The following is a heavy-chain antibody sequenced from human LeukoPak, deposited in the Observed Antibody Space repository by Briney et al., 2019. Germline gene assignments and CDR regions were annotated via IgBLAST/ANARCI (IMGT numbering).Heavy chain of an antibody. CDR2: INSGGSGT. J-gene: IGHJ4*02. CDR3: VSFYETY. D-gene: IGHD2/OR15-2a*01. V-gene: IGHV3-74*01. Sequence: SGGSLRLSCAASGFAFSSNWMHWVRQTPGKGLVWVSRINSGGSGTSYAASVEGRFTISKDNAKNTVYLQMNSLRAEDTAVYYCVSFYETYWGRGTLVTVSS. CDR1: GFAFSSNW.